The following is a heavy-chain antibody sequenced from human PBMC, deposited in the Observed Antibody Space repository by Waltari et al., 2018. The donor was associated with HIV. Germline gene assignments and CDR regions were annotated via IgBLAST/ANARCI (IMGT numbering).Heavy chain of an antibody. D-gene: IGHD4-4*01. J-gene: IGHJ4*02. CDR2: ISGRGDST. CDR1: GFTFDSYA. Sequence: EVQLSESGGGLVQPGGSLRLSCVVSGFTFDSYAMNWVRQAPGKGLEWVSVISGRGDSTYTADSVRGRFTISRDNSKNTVYLQMNSLRVEDTARYFCAKDFLTTTRGWFFDSWGQGTLVTVSS. CDR3: AKDFLTTTRGWFFDS. V-gene: IGHV3-23*01.